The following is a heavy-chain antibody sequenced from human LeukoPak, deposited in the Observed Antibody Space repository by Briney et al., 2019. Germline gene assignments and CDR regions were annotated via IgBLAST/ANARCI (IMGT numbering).Heavy chain of an antibody. CDR2: IYTSGST. V-gene: IGHV4-4*07. J-gene: IGHJ4*02. Sequence: SETLSLTCTVSGGSICSYYWSWIRQPAGKGLEWIGRIYTSGSTNYNPSLKSRVTMSVDTSKNQFSLKLSSVTAADTAVYYCAREDPPREALWFGELLPAAGFDYWGQGTLVTVSS. D-gene: IGHD3-10*01. CDR3: AREDPPREALWFGELLPAAGFDY. CDR1: GGSICSYY.